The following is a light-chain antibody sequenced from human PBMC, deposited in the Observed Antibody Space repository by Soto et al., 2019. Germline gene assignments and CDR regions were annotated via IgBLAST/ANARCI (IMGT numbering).Light chain of an antibody. V-gene: IGKV1-6*01. J-gene: IGKJ1*01. CDR3: LQDYNYPRT. CDR1: QAIRND. CDR2: AAA. Sequence: AIQMTQSPSSLSASVGDRVTITCRSSQAIRNDLVWFQQKPGKAPELLIYAAASLQSGVPSRFSGSGSGTDFTLTISSLQPEDFATYYCLQDYNYPRTVGQGTKVDSK.